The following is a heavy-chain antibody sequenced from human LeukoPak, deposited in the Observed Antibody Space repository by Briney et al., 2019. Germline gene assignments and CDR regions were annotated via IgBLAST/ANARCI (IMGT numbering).Heavy chain of an antibody. J-gene: IGHJ6*03. Sequence: ASVKVPCKASGYTFTSYDINWVRQATGQGLEWMGWMNPNSGNTGYAQKFQGRVTITTDTSTSTAHMELRSLRSDDTAVYYCARDPVYSSSSFYYYYYMDVWGKGTTVTVSS. CDR3: ARDPVYSSSSFYYYYYMDV. CDR1: GYTFTSYD. CDR2: MNPNSGNT. D-gene: IGHD6-6*01. V-gene: IGHV1-8*03.